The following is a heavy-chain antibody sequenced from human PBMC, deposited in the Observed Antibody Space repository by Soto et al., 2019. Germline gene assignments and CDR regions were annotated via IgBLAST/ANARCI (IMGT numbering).Heavy chain of an antibody. CDR1: GYSFINYG. D-gene: IGHD2-15*01. J-gene: IGHJ4*02. Sequence: QGQLVQSGVEVKKPGASVKVSCRASGYSFINYGIGWVRQAPGQGLEWMGWITVNSGNTNYPQKFQGRVTMTTDTSTSKAYMELRSLTSDDTAVYYCGRGLGGGCYYFDYWGPGTLVTVSS. CDR3: GRGLGGGCYYFDY. CDR2: ITVNSGNT. V-gene: IGHV1-18*04.